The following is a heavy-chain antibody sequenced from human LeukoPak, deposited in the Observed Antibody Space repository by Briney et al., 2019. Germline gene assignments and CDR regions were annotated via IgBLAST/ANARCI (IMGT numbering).Heavy chain of an antibody. D-gene: IGHD6-13*01. CDR1: GFTFSSYS. V-gene: IGHV3-21*01. CDR3: ARAGYSSSWYSAGYYYGMDV. CDR2: ISSSSSYI. Sequence: KSGGSLRLSCAASGFTFSSYSMNWVRQAPGKGLEWVSSISSSSSYIYYADSVKGRFTISRDNAKNSLYLQMNSLRAEDTAVYYCARAGYSSSWYSAGYYYGMDVWGQGTTVIVSS. J-gene: IGHJ6*02.